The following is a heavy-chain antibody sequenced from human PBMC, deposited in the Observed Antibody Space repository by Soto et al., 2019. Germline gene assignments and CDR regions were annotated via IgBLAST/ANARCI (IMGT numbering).Heavy chain of an antibody. D-gene: IGHD3-10*01. CDR3: ARFGQRRGFDY. CDR2: INHSGST. Sequence: QVQLQQWGAGLLKPSETLSLTCAVYGGSFSGYYWSWIRQPPGKGLEWTGEINHSGSTNYNPSLKSRVTISVDTSKNQFSLKLSSVTAADTAVYYCARFGQRRGFDYWGQGTLVTVSS. CDR1: GGSFSGYY. J-gene: IGHJ4*02. V-gene: IGHV4-34*01.